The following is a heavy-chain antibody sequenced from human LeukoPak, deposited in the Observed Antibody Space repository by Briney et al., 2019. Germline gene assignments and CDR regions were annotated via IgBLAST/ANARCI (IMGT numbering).Heavy chain of an antibody. J-gene: IGHJ4*02. CDR1: GFTFSGNW. Sequence: GGSLTLSCEASGFTFSGNWMSWVRQAPGKGLEWVASVNPDGSQKLYVDSVKGRFTISRDNTKSSLYLQMNSLGAEDTAMYYCAKLPGTVTTYDSWGQGTRVTVSS. CDR3: AKLPGTVTTYDS. D-gene: IGHD1-1*01. CDR2: VNPDGSQK. V-gene: IGHV3-7*01.